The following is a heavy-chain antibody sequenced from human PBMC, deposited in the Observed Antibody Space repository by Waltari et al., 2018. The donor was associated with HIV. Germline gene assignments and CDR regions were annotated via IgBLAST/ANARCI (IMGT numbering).Heavy chain of an antibody. CDR2: SSSSSSYI. V-gene: IGHV3-21*01. Sequence: EVQLVESGGGLVKPGGSLILSCAASGFPFSSSSLNWVRQALGKGLEWVSSSSSSSSYIYYADSVKGRFTISRDNAKNSLYLQMNSLRAEDTAVYYCARDSGYSSGTYYFDYWGQGTLVTVSS. CDR1: GFPFSSSS. J-gene: IGHJ4*02. CDR3: ARDSGYSSGTYYFDY. D-gene: IGHD6-19*01.